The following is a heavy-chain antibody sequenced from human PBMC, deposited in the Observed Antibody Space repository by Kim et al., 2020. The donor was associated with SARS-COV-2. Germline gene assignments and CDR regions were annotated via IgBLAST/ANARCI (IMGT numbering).Heavy chain of an antibody. V-gene: IGHV3-74*01. D-gene: IGHD2-21*02. Sequence: GGSLRLSCAASGFTFSSYWMHWVRQAPGKGLVWVSRINSDGSSTSYADSVKGRFTISRDNAKNTLYLQMNSLRAEDTAVYYCARAKCGGDCWYDAFDIWGQGTMVTVSS. CDR3: ARAKCGGDCWYDAFDI. J-gene: IGHJ3*02. CDR2: INSDGSST. CDR1: GFTFSSYW.